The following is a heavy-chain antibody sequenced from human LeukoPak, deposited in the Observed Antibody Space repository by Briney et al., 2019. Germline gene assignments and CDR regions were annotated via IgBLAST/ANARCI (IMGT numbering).Heavy chain of an antibody. Sequence: GASVKVSCKASGYTFTSYYMHWVRQAPGQGLEWMGIINPSGGSTSYAQKFQGRVTMTRDMSTSTVYMELSSLRSEDTAVYYCARERGGDDSSGDGLDYWGQGTLVTVSS. CDR2: INPSGGST. CDR1: GYTFTSYY. J-gene: IGHJ4*02. V-gene: IGHV1-46*01. CDR3: ARERGGDDSSGDGLDY. D-gene: IGHD3-22*01.